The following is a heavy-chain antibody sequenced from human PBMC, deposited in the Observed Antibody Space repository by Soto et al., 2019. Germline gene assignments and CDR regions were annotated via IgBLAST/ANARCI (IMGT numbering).Heavy chain of an antibody. V-gene: IGHV4-30-4*01. D-gene: IGHD3-22*01. CDR1: GGSISSGDYY. CDR3: ASEKYYYDSSGYSVGSDAFDI. Sequence: QVQLQESGPGLVKPSQTLSLTCTVSGGSISSGDYYWSWIRQPPGKGLEWIGYIYYSGSTYYNPSLKSRVTISVDTSKNQFSLKLSSVTAADTAVYYCASEKYYYDSSGYSVGSDAFDIWGQGTMVTVSS. CDR2: IYYSGST. J-gene: IGHJ3*02.